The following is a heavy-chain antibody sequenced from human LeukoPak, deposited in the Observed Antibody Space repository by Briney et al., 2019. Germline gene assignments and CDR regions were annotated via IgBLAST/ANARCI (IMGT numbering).Heavy chain of an antibody. V-gene: IGHV3-7*04. Sequence: GGSLRLSCAASGFTFSRHWMSWVRQAPGKGLEWVANIREDGSEKYYMESVKGRFTISRDNAKNSLYLQMNTLRAEDTAVYFCARGVIVGATTGDDALDIWGQGTMVTVSS. CDR3: ARGVIVGATTGDDALDI. D-gene: IGHD1-26*01. CDR1: GFTFSRHW. CDR2: IREDGSEK. J-gene: IGHJ3*02.